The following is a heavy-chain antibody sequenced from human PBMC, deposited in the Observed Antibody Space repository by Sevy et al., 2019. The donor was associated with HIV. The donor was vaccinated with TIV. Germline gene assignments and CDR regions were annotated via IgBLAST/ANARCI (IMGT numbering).Heavy chain of an antibody. V-gene: IGHV1-2*02. CDR1: GYTFNSFY. CDR3: VRDRFYGGDSVTFAGDF. J-gene: IGHJ4*02. Sequence: ASVKVSCKASGYTFNSFYIHWVRLAPGQGLEWIGWINPYSGGTHYAQKFQGRVTLTRDTSISVAYMDLTSLRSNDTAVYYCVRDRFYGGDSVTFAGDFWGQGTLVTVSS. CDR2: INPYSGGT. D-gene: IGHD2-21*02.